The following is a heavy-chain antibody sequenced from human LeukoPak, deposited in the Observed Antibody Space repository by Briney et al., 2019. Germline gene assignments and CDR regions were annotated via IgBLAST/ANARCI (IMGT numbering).Heavy chain of an antibody. V-gene: IGHV4-39*01. CDR1: GGSISSSSYY. CDR3: AEYANYYDSSGSSLGFDI. CDR2: IYYSGST. Sequence: SETLSLTCTVSGGSISSSSYYWGWIRQPPGKGLEWIGSIYYSGSTYYNPSLKSRVTISVDTSKSQFSLKLSSVTAADTAVYYCAEYANYYDSSGSSLGFDIWGQGTMVTVSS. D-gene: IGHD3-22*01. J-gene: IGHJ3*02.